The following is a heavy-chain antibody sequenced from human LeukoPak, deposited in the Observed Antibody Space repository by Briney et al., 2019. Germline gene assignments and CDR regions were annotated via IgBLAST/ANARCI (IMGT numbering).Heavy chain of an antibody. D-gene: IGHD6-13*01. CDR1: GFTFSSYE. Sequence: GGSLRLSCAASGFTFSSYEMNWVRQAPGKGLEWVSYISSSGSTIYYADSVKGRFTISRDNAKNSLYLRMNSLRAEDTAVYYCARDSSSWSLTFDYWGQGTLVTVSS. CDR3: ARDSSSWSLTFDY. CDR2: ISSSGSTI. V-gene: IGHV3-48*03. J-gene: IGHJ4*02.